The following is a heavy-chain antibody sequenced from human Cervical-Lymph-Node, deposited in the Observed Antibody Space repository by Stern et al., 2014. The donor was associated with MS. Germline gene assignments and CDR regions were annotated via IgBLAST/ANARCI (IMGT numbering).Heavy chain of an antibody. V-gene: IGHV3-30*03. Sequence: VQLVESGGGVVQPGRSLTLSCAASGLSLSNSGMHWVRQAPGKGLEWVAVMSFVGGNKKYGDSVKGRFSISRDIANNTLFLQMNSLRPEDTAVYYCMGVGDAMHVWGQGTTVIVSS. CDR3: MGVGDAMHV. CDR1: GLSLSNSG. CDR2: MSFVGGNK. J-gene: IGHJ6*02.